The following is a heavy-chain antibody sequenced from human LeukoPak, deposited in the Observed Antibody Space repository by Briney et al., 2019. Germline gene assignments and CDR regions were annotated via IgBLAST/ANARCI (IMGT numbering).Heavy chain of an antibody. D-gene: IGHD6-13*01. CDR2: IIPIFGTA. CDR1: GGTFSSYA. V-gene: IGHV1-69*06. Sequence: SVKVSCKASGGTFSSYATSWVRQAPGQGLEWMGGIIPIFGTANYAQKFQGRVTITADKSTSTAYMELSSLRSEDTAVYYCARAPAAGTDHFDYWGQGTLVTVSS. CDR3: ARAPAAGTDHFDY. J-gene: IGHJ4*02.